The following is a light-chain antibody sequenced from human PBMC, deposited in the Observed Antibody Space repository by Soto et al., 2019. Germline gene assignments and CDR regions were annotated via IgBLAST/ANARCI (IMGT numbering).Light chain of an antibody. CDR3: QQLRMYPST. Sequence: IQLTQSPSSLSASVGDRVTITCRASQDIAIYLAWYQQKPGEAPKLLIYAASTLYGGVPSRVSGSGSGTDFALTIISLQAEDFATYYCQQLRMYPSTFGGGTKVEIK. V-gene: IGKV1-9*01. CDR2: AAS. CDR1: QDIAIY. J-gene: IGKJ4*01.